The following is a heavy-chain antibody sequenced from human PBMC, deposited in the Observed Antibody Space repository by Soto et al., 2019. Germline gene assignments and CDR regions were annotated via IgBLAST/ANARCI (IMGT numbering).Heavy chain of an antibody. V-gene: IGHV1-18*01. CDR2: ISAYNGNT. CDR1: GYTFTSDG. D-gene: IGHD2-15*01. CDR3: ARDVGIVVVVAATYHYYYGMDV. Sequence: QVQLVQSGAEVKKPGASVKVSCKASGYTFTSDGISWVRQAPGQGLEWMGWISAYNGNTNYAQKLQGRVTMTTDTSTSTAYMELRSLRSDDTAVYYCARDVGIVVVVAATYHYYYGMDVWGQGTTVTVSS. J-gene: IGHJ6*02.